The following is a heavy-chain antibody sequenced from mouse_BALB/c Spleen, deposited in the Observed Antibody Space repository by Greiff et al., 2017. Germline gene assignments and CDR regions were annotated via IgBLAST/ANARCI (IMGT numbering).Heavy chain of an antibody. V-gene: IGHV5-4*02. CDR3: ARQIFSY. Sequence: EVMLVESGGGLVKPGGSLKLSCAASGFTFSDYYMYWVRQTPEKRLEWVATISYGGSYTYYPDSVKGRFTISRDNAKNNLYLQMSSLKSEDTAMYYCARQIFSYWGQGTLVTVSA. J-gene: IGHJ3*01. CDR2: ISYGGSYT. CDR1: GFTFSDYY.